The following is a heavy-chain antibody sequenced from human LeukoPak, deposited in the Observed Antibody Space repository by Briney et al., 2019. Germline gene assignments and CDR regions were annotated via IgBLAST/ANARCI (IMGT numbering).Heavy chain of an antibody. CDR1: GFTFDDYP. Sequence: GGSLRLSCAASGFTFDDYPMHWVRQPPGKGLEWVSGISWNSGSIGYADSVKGRFTISRDNAKNSLYLQMNSLTAEDTAFYYCAKDLGGGCRGGGCYFVQHWGQGTLVIVSS. D-gene: IGHD2-15*01. CDR2: ISWNSGSI. J-gene: IGHJ1*01. CDR3: AKDLGGGCRGGGCYFVQH. V-gene: IGHV3-9*01.